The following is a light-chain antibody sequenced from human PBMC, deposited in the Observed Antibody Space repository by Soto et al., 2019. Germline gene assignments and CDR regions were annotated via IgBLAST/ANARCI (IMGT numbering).Light chain of an antibody. CDR2: EAG. CDR3: CSYAGSSTYV. Sequence: QSVLTQPASVSGSPGQSITISCTGTTSNIGSYILVSWYQQHPGKAPKLLIYEAGTRPSGVSNRFSGSKSGNTASLTISGLQAEDEADYYCCSYAGSSTYVFGGGTKLTVL. V-gene: IGLV2-23*01. CDR1: TSNIGSYIL. J-gene: IGLJ2*01.